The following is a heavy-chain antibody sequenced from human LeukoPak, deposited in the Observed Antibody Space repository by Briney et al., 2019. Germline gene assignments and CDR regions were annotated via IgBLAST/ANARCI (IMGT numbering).Heavy chain of an antibody. J-gene: IGHJ4*02. CDR3: ARLDSSGYQTWFKF. D-gene: IGHD3-22*01. CDR1: GGSISSSNYY. V-gene: IGHV4-39*01. Sequence: SQTLSLTCTVSGGSISSSNYYWDWIRQPPGKGLEWIGTIFYSGTAYYTPSLTSRVTISLDTSKNQFSLKLSSVTAADTAVYYCARLDSSGYQTWFKFWGQGTLVTVSS. CDR2: IFYSGTA.